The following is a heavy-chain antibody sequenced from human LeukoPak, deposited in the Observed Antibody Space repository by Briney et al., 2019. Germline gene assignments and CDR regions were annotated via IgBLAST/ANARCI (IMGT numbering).Heavy chain of an antibody. Sequence: ASVTVSCKASGYTFSGYYMHWVRQAPGQGLEWMGWINPNSGGTNYAQKFQGRVTMTRDTSISTAYMELSRLRSDDTAVYYCARIGGSGYTYGTFDYWGQGTLVTVSS. CDR3: ARIGGSGYTYGTFDY. CDR1: GYTFSGYY. CDR2: INPNSGGT. V-gene: IGHV1-2*02. J-gene: IGHJ4*02. D-gene: IGHD5-18*01.